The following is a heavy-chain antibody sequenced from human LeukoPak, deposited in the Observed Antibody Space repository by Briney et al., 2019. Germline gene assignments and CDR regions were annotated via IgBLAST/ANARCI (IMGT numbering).Heavy chain of an antibody. V-gene: IGHV1-3*01. D-gene: IGHD2-2*01. CDR1: GYPFTSYN. Sequence: GASVKVSCKASGYPFTSYNVNWVRQATGQGLEWMGWINAGNGNIKYSQKFQGRVTITGDTSASTAYMELSSLRSEDTAVYYCARGYCSSTSCYMDVWGQGTTVT. CDR3: ARGYCSSTSCYMDV. CDR2: INAGNGNI. J-gene: IGHJ6*02.